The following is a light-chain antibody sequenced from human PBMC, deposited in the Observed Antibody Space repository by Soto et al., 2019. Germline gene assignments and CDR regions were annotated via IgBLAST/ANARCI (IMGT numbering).Light chain of an antibody. CDR1: SSDVGGYNY. J-gene: IGLJ3*02. Sequence: QSALTQPRSVSGSPGQSVTISCTGTSSDVGGYNYVSWYQQHPGKAPKLMIYDVSKRPSGVPDRFSGSKSGNTASLTIFGLQAEDEADYYCCSYAGSYTWVFGGGTKLTVL. CDR2: DVS. V-gene: IGLV2-11*01. CDR3: CSYAGSYTWV.